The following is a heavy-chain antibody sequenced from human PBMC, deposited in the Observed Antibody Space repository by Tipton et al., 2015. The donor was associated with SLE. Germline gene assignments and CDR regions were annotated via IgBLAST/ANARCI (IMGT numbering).Heavy chain of an antibody. J-gene: IGHJ2*01. CDR2: IYYSGST. V-gene: IGHV4-39*07. D-gene: IGHD3-22*01. Sequence: TLSLTCTVSGGSISSSSYYWGWIRQPPGKGLEWIGSIYYSGSTYYNPSLKSRVTISVDTSKNQFSLKLSSVTAADTAVYYCASGYYYAPWLWGRGTLVTVSS. CDR3: ASGYYYAPWL. CDR1: GGSISSSSYY.